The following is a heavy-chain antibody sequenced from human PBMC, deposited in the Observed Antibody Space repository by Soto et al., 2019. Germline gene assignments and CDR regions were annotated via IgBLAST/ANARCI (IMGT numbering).Heavy chain of an antibody. CDR2: IIPILGIA. D-gene: IGHD3-10*01. J-gene: IGHJ3*01. Sequence: QVQLVQSGAEVKKPGSSVKVSYKASGGTFSSYTISWVRQAPGQGLEWMGRIIPILGIANYAQKFQGRVTITADKSTSTAYMELSSLRSEDTAVYYCARDVGSLWFAGWGQGTMVTVSS. CDR1: GGTFSSYT. V-gene: IGHV1-69*08. CDR3: ARDVGSLWFAG.